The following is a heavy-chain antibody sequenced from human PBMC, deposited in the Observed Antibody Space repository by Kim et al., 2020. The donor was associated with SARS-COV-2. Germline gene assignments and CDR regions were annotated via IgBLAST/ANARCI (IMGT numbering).Heavy chain of an antibody. Sequence: SVKVSCKASGGTFSSYAISWVRQAPGQGLEWMGGIIPIFGTANYAQKFQGRVTITADESTSTAYMELSSLRSEDTAVYYCARGTVGATYFDYWGQGTLVTVSS. CDR1: GGTFSSYA. D-gene: IGHD1-26*01. J-gene: IGHJ4*02. CDR2: IIPIFGTA. V-gene: IGHV1-69*13. CDR3: ARGTVGATYFDY.